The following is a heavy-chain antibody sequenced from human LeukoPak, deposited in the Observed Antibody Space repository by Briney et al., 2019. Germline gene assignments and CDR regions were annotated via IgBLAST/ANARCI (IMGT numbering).Heavy chain of an antibody. Sequence: GGSLGSSCEAPGSPFDDYAITGAGKLQGRALGWASGISWNSGSIGYADSVKGRFTISRDNAKNSLYLQMNSLRAEDTALYYCAKDIASGAVAGPFDYWGQGTLVTVSS. CDR3: AKDIASGAVAGPFDY. V-gene: IGHV3-9*01. J-gene: IGHJ4*02. D-gene: IGHD6-19*01. CDR2: ISWNSGSI. CDR1: GSPFDDYA.